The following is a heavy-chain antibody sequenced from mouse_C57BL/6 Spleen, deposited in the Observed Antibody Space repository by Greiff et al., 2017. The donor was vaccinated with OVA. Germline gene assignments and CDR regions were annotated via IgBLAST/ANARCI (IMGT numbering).Heavy chain of an antibody. CDR1: GYTFTSYW. D-gene: IGHD4-1*01. CDR3: ARGNCVYWYFEV. V-gene: IGHV1-64*01. CDR2: IHPNSGST. Sequence: VQLQQPGAELVKPGASVKLSCKASGYTFTSYWMHWVKQRPGQGLEWIGMIHPNSGSTNYNEKFKSKATLTVDKSSSTAYMQLSSLTSEDSAVYYCARGNCVYWYFEVWGTGTTVTVSS. J-gene: IGHJ1*03.